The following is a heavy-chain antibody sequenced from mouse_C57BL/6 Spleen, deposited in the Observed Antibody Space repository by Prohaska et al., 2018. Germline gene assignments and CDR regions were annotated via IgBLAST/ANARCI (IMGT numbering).Heavy chain of an antibody. J-gene: IGHJ4*01. V-gene: IGHV3-6*01. Sequence: DVQLQESGPGLVKPSQSLSLTCSVTGYSITSGYYWNWIRPFPGNKLEWMGYIIFDGSNNYNPSLKNRISITRDTSKKQLLLKLNSVTTEYTETYYCARVPGLPYAMDYWGQGTSVTVSS. CDR2: IIFDGSN. CDR1: GYSITSGYY. D-gene: IGHD2-2*01. CDR3: ARVPGLPYAMDY.